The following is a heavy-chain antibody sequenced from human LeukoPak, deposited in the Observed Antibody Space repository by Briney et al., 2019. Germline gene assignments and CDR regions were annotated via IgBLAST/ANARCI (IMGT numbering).Heavy chain of an antibody. V-gene: IGHV4-59*12. CDR1: GGSISSYY. CDR2: IHYSGST. D-gene: IGHD3-16*02. Sequence: SETLSLTCTVSGGSISSYYWSWIRQPPGKGLEWIGYIHYSGSTNYKASLKSRVSISVDTSKNQFSLNLSSLTAADTAVYYCARDYRGTYPPGYFDYWGQGTLVTVSS. J-gene: IGHJ4*02. CDR3: ARDYRGTYPPGYFDY.